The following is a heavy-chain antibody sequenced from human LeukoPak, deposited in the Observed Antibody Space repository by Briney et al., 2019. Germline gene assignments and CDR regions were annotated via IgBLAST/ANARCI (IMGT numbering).Heavy chain of an antibody. J-gene: IGHJ4*02. V-gene: IGHV3-74*01. D-gene: IGHD2-2*01. CDR2: INSDGSTT. CDR3: TRPESSSSLACDH. CDR1: GFTFNNYW. Sequence: PGGSLRLSCAASGFTFNNYWMHWVRQAPGKGLVWVSRINSDGSTTNYADSVKGRFIISRDNAKNTLYLQMNSLRAEDTAVYYCTRPESSSSLACDHWGQGTLVTVSS.